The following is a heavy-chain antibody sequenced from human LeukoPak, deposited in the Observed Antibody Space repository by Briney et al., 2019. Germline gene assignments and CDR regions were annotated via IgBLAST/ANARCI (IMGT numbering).Heavy chain of an antibody. CDR1: GLTFTNAW. Sequence: GGSLRLSCAASGLTFTNAWMSWVRQAPGKGLEWVGRIKSKTDGGTTDYGAPVKGRFTISRDDSKNTLNLQMNNLKTEDTAVYYCNTDSLTTNYWGQGTLVTVSS. CDR3: NTDSLTTNY. CDR2: IKSKTDGGTT. D-gene: IGHD1-14*01. J-gene: IGHJ4*02. V-gene: IGHV3-15*01.